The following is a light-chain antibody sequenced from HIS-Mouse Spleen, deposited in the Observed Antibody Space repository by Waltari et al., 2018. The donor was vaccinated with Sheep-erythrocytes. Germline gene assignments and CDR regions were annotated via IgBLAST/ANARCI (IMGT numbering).Light chain of an antibody. V-gene: IGKV2-28*01. CDR1: QSLLHSNGYNY. CDR3: MQALQTPLT. J-gene: IGKJ4*01. Sequence: DIVLTQSPLSLPVTPGEPASISCRSSQSLLHSNGYNYLDWYLQKPGQSPQLVIYLGSNRASGVSDRFSGSGSGTEFTLKISRVEADDVGVYYGMQALQTPLTFGGGTKVEIK. CDR2: LGS.